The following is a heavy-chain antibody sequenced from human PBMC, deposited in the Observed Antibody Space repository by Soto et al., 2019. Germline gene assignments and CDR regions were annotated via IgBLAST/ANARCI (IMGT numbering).Heavy chain of an antibody. Sequence: GASVKVSCKASGYTFTGYYMHWVRQAPGQGLEWMGWINPNSGGTNYAQKFQGWVTMTRDTSISTAYMELSRLRSDDTAVYYCARDQIVVVAATIYYYGMDVWGQGTTVTVS. V-gene: IGHV1-2*04. CDR3: ARDQIVVVAATIYYYGMDV. CDR2: INPNSGGT. CDR1: GYTFTGYY. J-gene: IGHJ6*02. D-gene: IGHD2-15*01.